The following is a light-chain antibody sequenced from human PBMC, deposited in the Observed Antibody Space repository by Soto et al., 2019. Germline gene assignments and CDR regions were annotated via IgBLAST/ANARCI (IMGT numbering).Light chain of an antibody. Sequence: EIVMTQSPATLSVSPGERATLSCRASQNVGSNLAWYQQKPGQAPRLLIYGASTRATGFPARFSGSGSGTDFTLTISSLQSEDSAVYYCKPYNNWPPSTFGQGPKLEIK. CDR2: GAS. CDR1: QNVGSN. CDR3: KPYNNWPPST. V-gene: IGKV3-15*01. J-gene: IGKJ2*01.